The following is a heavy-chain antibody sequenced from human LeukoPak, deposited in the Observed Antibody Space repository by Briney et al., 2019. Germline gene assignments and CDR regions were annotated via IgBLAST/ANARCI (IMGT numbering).Heavy chain of an antibody. J-gene: IGHJ3*02. V-gene: IGHV3-23*01. CDR3: ARALSIAARRGDAFDI. CDR1: GGSFSGYY. CDR2: ISGSGGST. D-gene: IGHD6-6*01. Sequence: ETLSHTCAVYGGSFSGYYWSWIRQPPGKGLEWVSAISGSGGSTYYADSVKGRFTISRDNSKNTLYLQMNSLRAEDTAVYYCARALSIAARRGDAFDIWGQGTMVTVSS.